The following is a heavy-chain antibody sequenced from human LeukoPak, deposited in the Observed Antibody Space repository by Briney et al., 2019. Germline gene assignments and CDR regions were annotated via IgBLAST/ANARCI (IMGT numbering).Heavy chain of an antibody. J-gene: IGHJ4*02. CDR3: ATLGLGRFFTGEGGY. V-gene: IGHV3-23*01. CDR2: ISGSSTSI. D-gene: IGHD3-3*01. Sequence: GGSLRLCCAASGFTFSSYAMSWVRQAPGKGLEWVSVISGSSTSISHADSVKGRFTISRDNSKDTLFLQMNSLRAEDTAVYYCATLGLGRFFTGEGGYWGQGTLVTVSS. CDR1: GFTFSSYA.